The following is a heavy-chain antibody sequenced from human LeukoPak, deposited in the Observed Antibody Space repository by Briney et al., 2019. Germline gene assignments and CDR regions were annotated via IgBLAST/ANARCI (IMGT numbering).Heavy chain of an antibody. CDR1: GYTFTSYC. J-gene: IGHJ4*02. CDR3: VREGGSSWYYFDY. V-gene: IGHV1-46*01. CDR2: INPSGGST. Sequence: ASVKVSCKTSGYTFTSYCMHWVRQAPGQGLEWMGIINPSGGSTSYAQKFQGRVTMTRDTSTSTVYMELSSLRSEDTAVYYCVREGGSSWYYFDYWGQGTLVTVSS. D-gene: IGHD6-13*01.